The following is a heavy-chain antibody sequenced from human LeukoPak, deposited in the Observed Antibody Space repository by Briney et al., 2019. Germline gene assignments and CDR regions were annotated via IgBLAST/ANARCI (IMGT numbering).Heavy chain of an antibody. D-gene: IGHD6-6*01. CDR2: ISYDGSNK. CDR1: GFTFSSYA. Sequence: GGTLRLSCAAPGFTFSSYAMHWVRQAPGKGLEWVAVISYDGSNKYYADSVRGRFTISRDNAKNSLYLQMNSLRAEDTAVYYCARADSSIAARLSRSSIFNYYYYMDVWGKGTTVTVSS. CDR3: ARADSSIAARLSRSSIFNYYYYMDV. V-gene: IGHV3-30*04. J-gene: IGHJ6*03.